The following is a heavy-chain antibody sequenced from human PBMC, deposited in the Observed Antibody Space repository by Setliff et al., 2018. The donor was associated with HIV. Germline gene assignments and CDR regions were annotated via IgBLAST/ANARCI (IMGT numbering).Heavy chain of an antibody. V-gene: IGHV1-69*10. CDR2: IIPILGIA. CDR1: GGTFSSYA. Sequence: SVKVSCKASGGTFSSYAISWVRQAPGQGLEWMGGIIPILGIANYAQKFQGRVTITADKSTSTAYMELSSLRSEDTAVYYCARESLNLGELSSNPDASDIWGQGTMVTVSS. CDR3: ARESLNLGELSSNPDASDI. J-gene: IGHJ3*02. D-gene: IGHD3-16*02.